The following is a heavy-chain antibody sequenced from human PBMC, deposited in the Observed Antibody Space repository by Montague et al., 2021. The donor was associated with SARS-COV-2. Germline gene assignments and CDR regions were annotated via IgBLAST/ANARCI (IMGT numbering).Heavy chain of an antibody. CDR3: ASQVPDFWSGIDY. CDR2: IYYSGST. D-gene: IGHD3-3*01. V-gene: IGHV4-59*01. CDR1: GGSISSYY. J-gene: IGHJ4*02. Sequence: SETLSLTCTVSGGSISSYYWSWIRQPPGKGLEWIGYIYYSGSTNCNPSLKSRVTISVDTSKNQFSLKLSYVTAADTAVYYCASQVPDFWSGIDYWGQGTLVTVSS.